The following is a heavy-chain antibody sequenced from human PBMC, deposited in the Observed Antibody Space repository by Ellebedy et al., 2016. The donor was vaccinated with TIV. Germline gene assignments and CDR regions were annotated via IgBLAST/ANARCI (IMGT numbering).Heavy chain of an antibody. J-gene: IGHJ6*02. CDR2: IYYSGST. CDR1: GGSISSSSYY. D-gene: IGHD3/OR15-3a*01. V-gene: IGHV4-39*07. Sequence: SETLSLXXTVSGGSISSSSYYWGWIRQPPGKGLEWIGSIYYSGSTYYNPSLKSRVTISVDTSKNQFSLKLSSVTAADTAVYYCARAQKDSRSHYYGMDVWGQGTTVTVSS. CDR3: ARAQKDSRSHYYGMDV.